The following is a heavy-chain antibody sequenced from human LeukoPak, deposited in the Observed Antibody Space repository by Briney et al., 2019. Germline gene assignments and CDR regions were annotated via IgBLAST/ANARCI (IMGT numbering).Heavy chain of an antibody. J-gene: IGHJ4*02. D-gene: IGHD4-17*01. Sequence: ASVKVSCKASGYTFTSYGISWVRQAPGQGLEWMGWISVYNGNTNYAQKLQGRVTMTTDTSTSTAYMELRSLRSDDTAVYYCASPGPMTTVTGTDYWGQGTLVTVSS. V-gene: IGHV1-18*01. CDR2: ISVYNGNT. CDR3: ASPGPMTTVTGTDY. CDR1: GYTFTSYG.